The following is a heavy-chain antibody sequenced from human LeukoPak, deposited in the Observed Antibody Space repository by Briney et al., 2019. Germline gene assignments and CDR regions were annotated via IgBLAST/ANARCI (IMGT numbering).Heavy chain of an antibody. D-gene: IGHD3-10*01. J-gene: IGHJ5*02. Sequence: GGSLRLSCAASGFTFSSYEMNWVRQAPGKGLEWVSYISSSGSTIYYADSVKGRFTISRDNAKNSLYLQMNSLRAEDTAVYYCARDGATYYYGSGRTNWFDPWGQGTLVTVSS. CDR2: ISSSGSTI. CDR1: GFTFSSYE. V-gene: IGHV3-48*03. CDR3: ARDGATYYYGSGRTNWFDP.